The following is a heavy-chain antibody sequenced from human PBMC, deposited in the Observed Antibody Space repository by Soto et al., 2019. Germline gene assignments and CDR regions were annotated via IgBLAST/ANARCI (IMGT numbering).Heavy chain of an antibody. CDR1: GGTFSSYA. CDR3: ARGPSSYVGVNWFDP. CDR2: IIPIFGTA. D-gene: IGHD1-26*01. V-gene: IGHV1-69*13. Sequence: SVKVSCKASGGTFSSYAISWVRQAPGQGLEWMGGIIPIFGTANYAQKFQGRVTITADESTSTAYMELSSLRSEDTAVYYCARGPSSYVGVNWFDPWGQGTLVTAPQ. J-gene: IGHJ5*02.